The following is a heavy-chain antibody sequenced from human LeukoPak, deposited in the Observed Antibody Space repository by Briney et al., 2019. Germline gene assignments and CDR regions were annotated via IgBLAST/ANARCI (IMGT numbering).Heavy chain of an antibody. CDR1: GYTFTGYY. D-gene: IGHD6-19*01. J-gene: IGHJ6*02. CDR3: ASDIAVAGTRSEYYYYYYGMDV. Sequence: ASVKVSCKASGYTFTGYYMHWVRQGPGPGLEWIGWINPNSGGTNYAQKFQGRVTMTRDTSISTAYMELSRLRSDDTAVYYCASDIAVAGTRSEYYYYYYGMDVWGQGTTVTVSS. CDR2: INPNSGGT. V-gene: IGHV1-2*02.